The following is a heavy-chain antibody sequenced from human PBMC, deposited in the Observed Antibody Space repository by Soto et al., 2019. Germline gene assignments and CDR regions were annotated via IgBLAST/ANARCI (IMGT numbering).Heavy chain of an antibody. CDR3: ARDGREASGMDV. CDR2: IYYRGST. D-gene: IGHD1-26*01. CDR1: GGSISSHY. V-gene: IGHV4-59*11. J-gene: IGHJ6*02. Sequence: SETLSLTCSVSGGSISSHYCSWVRQAPGKGLEWIGHIYYRGSTSYNPSLRSRSTISVDTSNNQFSLKLNSVTTADTAVYYCARDGREASGMDVWGQGTKVTVSS.